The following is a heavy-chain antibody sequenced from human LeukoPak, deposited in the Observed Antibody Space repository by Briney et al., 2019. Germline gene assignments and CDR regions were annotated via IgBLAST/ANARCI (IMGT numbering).Heavy chain of an antibody. CDR2: ISGSGGST. CDR1: GFTFSSYA. J-gene: IGHJ4*02. V-gene: IGHV3-23*01. D-gene: IGHD3-3*01. CDR3: AKGHNTIFGVVTPTLPFDY. Sequence: PGGSLRLSCAASGFTFSSYAMSWVRQAPGKGLEWVSAISGSGGSTYYADSVKGRFTISRDNSKNTLYLQMNSLRAEDTAVYYCAKGHNTIFGVVTPTLPFDYWGQGTLVTVSS.